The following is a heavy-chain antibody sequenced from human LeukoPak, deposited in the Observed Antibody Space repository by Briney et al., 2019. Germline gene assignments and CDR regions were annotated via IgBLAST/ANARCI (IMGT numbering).Heavy chain of an antibody. D-gene: IGHD3-10*01. V-gene: IGHV1-46*01. Sequence: GASAKLSCTASGYTFTSYYMHWVRQAPGQGLRWMGIINPSGGSTSYAQKFKGRVTMTRDMSTSTVYMELSSLRSEDTAVYYCARDSRGFGEPSSPHYWGQGTLVTVSS. CDR3: ARDSRGFGEPSSPHY. J-gene: IGHJ4*02. CDR1: GYTFTSYY. CDR2: INPSGGST.